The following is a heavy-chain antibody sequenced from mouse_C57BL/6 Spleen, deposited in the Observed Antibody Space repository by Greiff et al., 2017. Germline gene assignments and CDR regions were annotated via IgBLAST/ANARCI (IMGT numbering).Heavy chain of an antibody. CDR1: GYTFTSYD. J-gene: IGHJ1*03. CDR2: IYPRDGST. V-gene: IGHV1-85*01. CDR3: AREERYFDV. Sequence: VQLQQSGPELVKPGASVKLSCKASGYTFTSYDINWVKQRPGQGLELIGWIYPRDGSTTYNEKFKGKATLTVDTSSSTAYMELHSLTSEYSAVYFCAREERYFDVWGTGTTVTVSS.